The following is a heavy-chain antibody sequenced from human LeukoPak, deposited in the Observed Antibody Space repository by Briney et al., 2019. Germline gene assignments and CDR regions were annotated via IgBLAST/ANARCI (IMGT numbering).Heavy chain of an antibody. D-gene: IGHD3-3*01. CDR3: ARVGSITIFDY. CDR1: GGSFSGYY. J-gene: IGHJ4*02. Sequence: SETLSLTCAVYGGSFSGYYWSWIRQPPGKGLEWIGEINHSGSTNYNPSLKSRVTISVDTSKNQFSLKLSSVTAADTAVYYCARVGSITIFDYWGQGTLVTVSS. CDR2: INHSGST. V-gene: IGHV4-34*01.